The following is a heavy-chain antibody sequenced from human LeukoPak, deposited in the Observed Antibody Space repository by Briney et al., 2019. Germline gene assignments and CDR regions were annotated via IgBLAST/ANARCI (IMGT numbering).Heavy chain of an antibody. CDR1: GYSISSGYY. D-gene: IGHD2-21*01. CDR3: ASGGAKAGPSNDY. Sequence: SETLSLTCTASGYSISSGYYWGWIRQPPGKGLEWIGSIYHSGSTYYNPSLKSRVTISVDTSKNQLSPKLSSVTAADTAVYYCASGGAKAGPSNDYWGQGTLVTVSS. V-gene: IGHV4-38-2*02. J-gene: IGHJ4*02. CDR2: IYHSGST.